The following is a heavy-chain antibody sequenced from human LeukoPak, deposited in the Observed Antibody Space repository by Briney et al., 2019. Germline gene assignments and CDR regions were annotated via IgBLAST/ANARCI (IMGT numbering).Heavy chain of an antibody. CDR1: GGSFSGYY. D-gene: IGHD1-7*01. CDR2: INNSGST. V-gene: IGHV4-34*01. CDR3: ARGNNWNYKVDY. Sequence: PSETLSLTCAVYGGSFSGYYWSWLRQLPGKGLEWIGEINNSGSTNYNPSLKSRVTISVDTSKNQFSLKLSSVTAADTAVYYCARGNNWNYKVDYWGQGTLVTVSS. J-gene: IGHJ4*02.